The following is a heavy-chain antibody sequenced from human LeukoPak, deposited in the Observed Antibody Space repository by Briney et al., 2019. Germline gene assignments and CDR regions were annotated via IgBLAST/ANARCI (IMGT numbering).Heavy chain of an antibody. D-gene: IGHD5-18*01. CDR1: GDSIGNYY. Sequence: SETLSLTCIVSGDSIGNYYWSWIRQPAGKGLEWIGRVYTSGSTNYNPSLKSRVTLSIDTSKNQYSLKLSSVTAADTAVYYCARGGYTYGHKFGLDIWGQGSMVTVAS. J-gene: IGHJ3*02. V-gene: IGHV4-4*07. CDR2: VYTSGST. CDR3: ARGGYTYGHKFGLDI.